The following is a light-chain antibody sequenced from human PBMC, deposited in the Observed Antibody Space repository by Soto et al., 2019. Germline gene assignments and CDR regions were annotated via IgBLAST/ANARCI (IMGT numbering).Light chain of an antibody. CDR3: SSYTRISTHG. Sequence: QSALTQPASVSGSPGQSITISCTGTSSDVGAYNFVSWYQHHPGKVPKLMIFDVSSRPSGVSDRFSGSKSGNTASLTISGLQAEDEGDYYFSSYTRISTHGFGSGTQLTVL. CDR1: SSDVGAYNF. CDR2: DVS. V-gene: IGLV2-14*03. J-gene: IGLJ7*01.